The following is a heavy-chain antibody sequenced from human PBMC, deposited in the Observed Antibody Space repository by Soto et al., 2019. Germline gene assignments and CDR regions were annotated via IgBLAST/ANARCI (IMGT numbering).Heavy chain of an antibody. D-gene: IGHD2-8*02. CDR3: ARDKITGRFDY. CDR2: INHSGST. Sequence: QVQLQQWGAGLLKPSETLSLTCAVYGGSFSGYSWTWIRQPPGTGLEWFWKINHSGSTNYNPSLNSRFTTSGDTSKHQFALKLTSVTAADTAVYCCARDKITGRFDYWGQGTLVTVSS. V-gene: IGHV4-34*01. CDR1: GGSFSGYS. J-gene: IGHJ4*02.